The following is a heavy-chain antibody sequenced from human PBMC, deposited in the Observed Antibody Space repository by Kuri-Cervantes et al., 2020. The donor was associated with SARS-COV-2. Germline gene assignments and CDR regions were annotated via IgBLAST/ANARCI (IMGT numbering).Heavy chain of an antibody. D-gene: IGHD1-26*01. J-gene: IGHJ5*02. CDR2: FDPEDGET. Sequence: ASVKVSCKVSGYTLTELSMHWVRQAPGKGLEWMGGFDPEDGETIYAQKFQGRATMTEDTSTDTAYMELSSLRSEDTAVYYCATTSGSYRSNWFDPWGQGTLVTVSS. CDR3: ATTSGSYRSNWFDP. V-gene: IGHV1-24*01. CDR1: GYTLTELS.